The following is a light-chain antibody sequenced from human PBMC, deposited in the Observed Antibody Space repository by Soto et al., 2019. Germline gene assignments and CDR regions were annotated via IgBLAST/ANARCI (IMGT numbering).Light chain of an antibody. CDR3: GSYTGSITYV. J-gene: IGLJ1*01. CDR1: TSDVGGYNY. V-gene: IGLV2-14*01. CDR2: EVT. Sequence: QSALTQPASVSGSLGQSITISCTGTTSDVGGYNYVSWYQQHPGKAPILMIYEVTNRPSGVSNRFSGSKSGNTASLTNSGLQVEDEAKYFCGSYTGSITYVFGTGTKVTVL.